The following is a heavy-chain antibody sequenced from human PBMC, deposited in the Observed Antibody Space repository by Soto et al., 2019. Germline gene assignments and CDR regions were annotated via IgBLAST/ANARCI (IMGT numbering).Heavy chain of an antibody. Sequence: QVQLVQSGAEVKKPGSSVKVSCKASGGTFSSYAISWVRQAPGQGLEWMGGIIPIFGTANYAQKFQGRVTSTADEPTSTAYRGLSSLRSEDTAVYSCARDGYSYGGGNDAFDSWGQGTMVTVSS. CDR2: IIPIFGTA. CDR3: ARDGYSYGGGNDAFDS. J-gene: IGHJ3*02. V-gene: IGHV1-69*01. D-gene: IGHD5-18*01. CDR1: GGTFSSYA.